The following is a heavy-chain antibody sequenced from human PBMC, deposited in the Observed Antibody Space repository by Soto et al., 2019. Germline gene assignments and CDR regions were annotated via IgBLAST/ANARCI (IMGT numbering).Heavy chain of an antibody. J-gene: IGHJ4*02. CDR3: ARGSTDAYPGSRIFDF. CDR2: ITDTGGDA. CDR1: GFTFGSRA. Sequence: EVQLLESGGDLVQPGGSLRLSCVASGFTFGSRAMSWVRQAPGEGLEWVSTITDTGGDAKYADSVRGRFTISRDNSKNTLHRQMRALRAEDWAVYYCARGSTDAYPGSRIFDFWGRGTLVTVFS. V-gene: IGHV3-23*01. D-gene: IGHD3-10*01.